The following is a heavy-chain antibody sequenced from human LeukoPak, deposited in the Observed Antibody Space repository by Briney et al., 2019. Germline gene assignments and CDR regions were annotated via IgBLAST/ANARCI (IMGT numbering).Heavy chain of an antibody. V-gene: IGHV4-59*01. CDR3: ARDGRGPHYGSGTYHYFDY. Sequence: SETLSLTCSVSRGSISGYYWSWIRQPPGKGLEWIGYIYYSGSTNYNPSLKSRVTISIDTSMSLFSLKLGSVTAADTAVYYCARDGRGPHYGSGTYHYFDYWAREPWSPSPQ. CDR1: RGSISGYY. D-gene: IGHD3-10*01. CDR2: IYYSGST. J-gene: IGHJ4*02.